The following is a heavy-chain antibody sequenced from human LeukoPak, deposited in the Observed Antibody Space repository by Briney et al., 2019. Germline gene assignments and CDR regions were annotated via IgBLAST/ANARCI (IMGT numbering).Heavy chain of an antibody. J-gene: IGHJ4*02. CDR3: AKDHGEAVAGYYFDY. D-gene: IGHD6-19*01. CDR2: IYSGGST. CDR1: GFTVSSNY. Sequence: PGRSLRLSCAASGFTVSSNYMSWVRKAPGKGLEWVSVIYSGGSTYYADSVKGRFTISRDNSKNTLYLQMNSLRAEDTAVYYCAKDHGEAVAGYYFDYWGQGTLVTVSS. V-gene: IGHV3-66*01.